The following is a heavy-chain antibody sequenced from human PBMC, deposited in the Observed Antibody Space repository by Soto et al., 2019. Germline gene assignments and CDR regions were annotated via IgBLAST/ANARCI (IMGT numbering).Heavy chain of an antibody. V-gene: IGHV1-3*01. Sequence: QVQLEQSGAEVKKPGASVKVSCKTSGYTFTSYTLHWVRQAPGQGLEWMGWINAGNGREKYSQRFQEGVSLSTDKPAPTAYRELRSLRSEDTAVYYCARGGGWVGEASFDSWGQGTQVTVSS. J-gene: IGHJ4*02. CDR1: GYTFTSYT. CDR3: ARGGGWVGEASFDS. CDR2: INAGNGRE. D-gene: IGHD3-10*01.